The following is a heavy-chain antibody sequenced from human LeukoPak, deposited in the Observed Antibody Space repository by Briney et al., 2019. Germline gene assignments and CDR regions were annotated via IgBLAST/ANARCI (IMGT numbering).Heavy chain of an antibody. CDR1: VFTFSSYA. V-gene: IGHV3-30-3*01. Sequence: GGSLRVSCAASVFTFSSYAMHWVRQAPGKGLEWVAVISYDGSNKYYADSVKGRFTISRDNSKNTLYLQMNSLRAEDTAVYYCARDALHYYDSSGYYYHHNWFDPWGQGTLVTVSS. CDR2: ISYDGSNK. CDR3: ARDALHYYDSSGYYYHHNWFDP. J-gene: IGHJ5*02. D-gene: IGHD3-22*01.